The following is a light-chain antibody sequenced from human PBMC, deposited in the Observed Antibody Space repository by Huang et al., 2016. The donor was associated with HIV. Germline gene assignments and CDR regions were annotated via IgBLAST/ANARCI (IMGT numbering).Light chain of an antibody. CDR3: QQYYSTPQT. J-gene: IGKJ1*01. V-gene: IGKV1-NL1*01. CDR2: AAS. Sequence: DIQMTQSPSSLFASVGDRVTITCRASPGISNSLAWYQQKPGKAPKLLLYAASRLESGVPARFSGSGSGTYYTLTISSLQPEDFATYYCQQYYSTPQTFGQGTKVEIK. CDR1: PGISNS.